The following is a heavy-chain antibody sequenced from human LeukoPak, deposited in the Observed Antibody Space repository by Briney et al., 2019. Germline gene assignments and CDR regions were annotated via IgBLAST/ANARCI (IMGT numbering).Heavy chain of an antibody. D-gene: IGHD3-22*01. CDR1: GGSISSGGYS. Sequence: SETLSLTCAVSGGSISSGGYSWSWIRQPPGKGLEWIGYIYHSGSTYYNPSLKSRVTISVDRSKNQLSLKLSSVTAADTAVYYCARARRGVVSDYYDSSGYYYVGYYFDYWGQGTLVTVSS. V-gene: IGHV4-30-2*01. CDR3: ARARRGVVSDYYDSSGYYYVGYYFDY. CDR2: IYHSGST. J-gene: IGHJ4*02.